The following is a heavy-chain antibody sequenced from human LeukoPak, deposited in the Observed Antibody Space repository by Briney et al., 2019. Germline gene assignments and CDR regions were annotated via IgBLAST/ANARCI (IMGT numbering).Heavy chain of an antibody. Sequence: SETLSLTCTVSGGSISSYYWSWIRQPPGKGLEWIGSIHHTGYTFYNPSVKSRITISVETSKNQFSLKLSSVTAADTAMYCCARDTGGFDIWGQGAMVTVSS. CDR1: GGSISSYY. J-gene: IGHJ3*02. CDR3: ARDTGGFDI. CDR2: IHHTGYT. D-gene: IGHD2-15*01. V-gene: IGHV4-38-2*02.